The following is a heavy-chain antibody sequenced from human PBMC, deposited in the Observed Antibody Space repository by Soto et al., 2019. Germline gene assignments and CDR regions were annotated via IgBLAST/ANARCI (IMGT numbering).Heavy chain of an antibody. CDR1: GFTFSNYD. CDR2: ISGSGRTI. Sequence: GGSLRLSCEASGFTFSNYDMNWVRQAPGKGLEWVSYISGSGRTIYYADSVKGRFTISRDSAKKSLFLQMNSLRAEDTALYYCARGDDNSGYYYAFDSWGQGIPVTVSS. V-gene: IGHV3-48*03. CDR3: ARGDDNSGYYYAFDS. D-gene: IGHD3-22*01. J-gene: IGHJ4*02.